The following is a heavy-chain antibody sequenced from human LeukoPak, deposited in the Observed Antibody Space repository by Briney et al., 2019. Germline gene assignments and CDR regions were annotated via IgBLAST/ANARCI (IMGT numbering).Heavy chain of an antibody. CDR3: AREQQLVPGPAFDI. Sequence: SETLSLTCTVSGDSISSGGYYWSWVRQPAGKGLEWIGRIYATGITAYNPSLKSRVTISVDTSKNQFSLKLSSVTAADTAVYYCAREQQLVPGPAFDIWGQGTMVTVSS. CDR1: GDSISSGGYY. CDR2: IYATGIT. V-gene: IGHV4-61*02. D-gene: IGHD6-13*01. J-gene: IGHJ3*02.